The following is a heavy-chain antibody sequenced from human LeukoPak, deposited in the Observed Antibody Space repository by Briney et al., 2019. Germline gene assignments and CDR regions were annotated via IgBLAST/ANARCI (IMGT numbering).Heavy chain of an antibody. Sequence: SDTLSLTCTVSRGSISSGGCYWSWLRQHPGTGLEWIGYIYYSGSTYYNPSLKSRVTISVDTSKNQFSLKLSSVTAAATAVYYCARRQSGHNEYGKTFNGLDVWGPGTTVTVS. CDR3: ARRQSGHNEYGKTFNGLDV. D-gene: IGHD4-17*01. CDR2: IYYSGST. J-gene: IGHJ6*02. CDR1: RGSISSGGCY. V-gene: IGHV4-31*03.